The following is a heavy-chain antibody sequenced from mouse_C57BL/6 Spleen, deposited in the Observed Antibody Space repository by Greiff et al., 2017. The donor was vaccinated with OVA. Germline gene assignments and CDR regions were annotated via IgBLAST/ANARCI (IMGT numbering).Heavy chain of an antibody. Sequence: QVQLQQPGAELVKPGASVKLSCKASGYTFTSYWMQWVKQRPGQGLEWIGEIDPSDSYTNYNQKFKGKATLTVDTSSSTAYMQLSSLTSEDSAVYYCARAWRGNSYYFDYWGQGTTLTVSS. D-gene: IGHD2-1*01. CDR2: IDPSDSYT. V-gene: IGHV1-50*01. CDR1: GYTFTSYW. J-gene: IGHJ2*01. CDR3: ARAWRGNSYYFDY.